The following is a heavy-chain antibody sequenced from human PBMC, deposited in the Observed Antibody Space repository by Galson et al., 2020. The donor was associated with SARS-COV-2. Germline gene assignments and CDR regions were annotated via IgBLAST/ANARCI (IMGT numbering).Heavy chain of an antibody. CDR1: RFSLSTIGMC. CDR3: ARSMGVWFDP. J-gene: IGHJ5*02. V-gene: IGHV2-70*11. CDR2: IDWDDDK. Sequence: PTLVIPAQTLTLTCSFSRFSLSTIGMCMSWTCQPPVKALELLARIDWDDDKYYSTSLKTMLTISKDTSKNQVVLTMTNMDPLDTATYYCARSMGVWFDPWGQGTLVTVSS. D-gene: IGHD3-10*01.